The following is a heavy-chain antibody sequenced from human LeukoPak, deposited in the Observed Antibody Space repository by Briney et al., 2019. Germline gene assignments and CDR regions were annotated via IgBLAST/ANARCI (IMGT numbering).Heavy chain of an antibody. CDR3: AKVHLSYYYGSGSYSAFDY. V-gene: IGHV3-30*18. Sequence: PGRSLRLSCAASGFTFSSYGMHWVRQAPGKGLEWVAVISYDGSNKYYADSVKGRFTISRDNSKNTLYLQMNSLRAEDTAVYYCAKVHLSYYYGSGSYSAFDYWGQGTLVTVSS. D-gene: IGHD3-10*01. CDR1: GFTFSSYG. J-gene: IGHJ4*02. CDR2: ISYDGSNK.